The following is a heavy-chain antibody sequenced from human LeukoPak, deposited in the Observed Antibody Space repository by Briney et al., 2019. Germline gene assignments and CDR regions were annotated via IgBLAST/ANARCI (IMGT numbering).Heavy chain of an antibody. Sequence: GESLKISCKGSGYSFTSYWIGWVRQMPGKGLEWMGIIYPGDSDTRYSPSFQGQVTISADKSISTAYLQWSSLKASDTAMYYCVRHRGFTAATGTGLDYWGQGTLVTVSS. D-gene: IGHD6-13*01. J-gene: IGHJ4*02. CDR2: IYPGDSDT. CDR3: VRHRGFTAATGTGLDY. V-gene: IGHV5-51*01. CDR1: GYSFTSYW.